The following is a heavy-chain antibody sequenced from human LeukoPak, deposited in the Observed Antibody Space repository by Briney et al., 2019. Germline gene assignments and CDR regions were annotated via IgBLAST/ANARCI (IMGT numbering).Heavy chain of an antibody. V-gene: IGHV1-2*02. J-gene: IGHJ5*02. D-gene: IGHD6-19*01. Sequence: VASVKVSCKASGYTFTGYYMHWVRQAPGQGLEWMGWINPNSGGTNYAQKFQGRVTMTRDTSTSTAYMELSRLRSDDTAVYYCARDGSGWYNWFDPWGQETLVTVSS. CDR3: ARDGSGWYNWFDP. CDR1: GYTFTGYY. CDR2: INPNSGGT.